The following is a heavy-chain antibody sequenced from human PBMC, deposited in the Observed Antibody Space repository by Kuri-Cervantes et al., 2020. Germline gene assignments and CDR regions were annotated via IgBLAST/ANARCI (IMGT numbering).Heavy chain of an antibody. CDR1: GFTFSSYS. CDR3: AKVRRGRGLGLLWFGEGYYFDY. D-gene: IGHD3-10*01. CDR2: ISSSSSYI. Sequence: GESLKISCAASGFTFSSYSMNWVRQAPRKGLEWVSSISSSSSYIYYADSVKGRFTISRDNAKNTLYLQMNSLRAEDTAVYYCAKVRRGRGLGLLWFGEGYYFDYWGQGTLVTVSS. V-gene: IGHV3-21*01. J-gene: IGHJ4*02.